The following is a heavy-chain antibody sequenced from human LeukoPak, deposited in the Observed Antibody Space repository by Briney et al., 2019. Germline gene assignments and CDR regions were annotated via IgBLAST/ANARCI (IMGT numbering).Heavy chain of an antibody. CDR1: GFSFNTYS. Sequence: PGGSLRLSCAASGFSFNTYSMNWVRQTPGKGLEWVSSISDSGSNTYYADSVTGRFTISRDNSKNTVYLQLNSPRAEDTAIYYCANSYSSSSAFYFDYWGQGTLVTVSS. CDR2: ISDSGSNT. V-gene: IGHV3-23*01. J-gene: IGHJ4*02. CDR3: ANSYSSSSAFYFDY. D-gene: IGHD6-6*01.